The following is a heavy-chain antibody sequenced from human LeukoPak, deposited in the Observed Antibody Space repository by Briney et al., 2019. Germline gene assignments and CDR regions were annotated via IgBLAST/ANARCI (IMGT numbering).Heavy chain of an antibody. CDR1: GGSISSSSYY. J-gene: IGHJ4*02. Sequence: SETLSLTCTVSGGSISSSSYYWGWIRQPPGKGLEWIGSIYYSGSTYYNPSLKSRVTISVDTSKNQFSLKLSSVTAAATAVYYSARHRSGYGGLLDYWGQGTLVTVSS. V-gene: IGHV4-39*01. D-gene: IGHD3-22*01. CDR3: ARHRSGYGGLLDY. CDR2: IYYSGST.